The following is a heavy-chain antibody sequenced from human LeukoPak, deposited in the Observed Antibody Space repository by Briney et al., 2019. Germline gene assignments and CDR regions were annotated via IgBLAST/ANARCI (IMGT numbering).Heavy chain of an antibody. V-gene: IGHV4-39*07. J-gene: IGHJ3*02. Sequence: SETLSLTCTVSGGSISSSSYYWGWIRQPPGKGLEWIGSIYYSGSTYYNPSLKSRVTISVDTSKNQFSLKLSSVTAADTAVYYCARDRWVWAPTRSGPEAFDIWGQGTMVTVSS. CDR2: IYYSGST. D-gene: IGHD3-3*01. CDR3: ARDRWVWAPTRSGPEAFDI. CDR1: GGSISSSSYY.